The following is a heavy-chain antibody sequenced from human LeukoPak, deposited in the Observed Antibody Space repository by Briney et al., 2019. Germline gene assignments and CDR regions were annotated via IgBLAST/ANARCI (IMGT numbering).Heavy chain of an antibody. Sequence: GGSLRLSCAVSGFTFSSYAMIWVRQAPGKGLEWVSAISGSGASTYYADSVKGRLTISRDNSKNTLYLQTNSLRAEDTAVYYCAKQLYGGSFDYWGQGTLVTVSS. CDR1: GFTFSSYA. D-gene: IGHD4-23*01. CDR3: AKQLYGGSFDY. J-gene: IGHJ4*02. V-gene: IGHV3-23*01. CDR2: ISGSGAST.